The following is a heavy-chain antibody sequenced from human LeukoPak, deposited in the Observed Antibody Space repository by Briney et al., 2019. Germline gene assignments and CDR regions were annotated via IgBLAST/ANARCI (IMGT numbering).Heavy chain of an antibody. Sequence: PGGSLRLSCAASGFTFSSYAMHWVRQAPGKGLEYVSAISSNGGSIYYANSVKGRFTISRDNSKNTLYLQMGSLRAEDMAVYYCARVGCSSTSCYYYYGMDVWGQGTTVTVSS. CDR1: GFTFSSYA. CDR3: ARVGCSSTSCYYYYGMDV. J-gene: IGHJ6*02. D-gene: IGHD2-2*01. CDR2: ISSNGGSI. V-gene: IGHV3-64*01.